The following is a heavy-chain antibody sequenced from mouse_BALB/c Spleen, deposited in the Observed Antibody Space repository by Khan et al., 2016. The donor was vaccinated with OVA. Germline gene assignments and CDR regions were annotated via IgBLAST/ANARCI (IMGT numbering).Heavy chain of an antibody. V-gene: IGHV5-6*01. CDR2: ISSGGDYT. CDR1: GFTFSSYS. CDR3: ARHLTGSFAY. Sequence: EVELVESGGDLVKPGGSLKLSCAASGFTFSSYSMSWVRQTPDKRLEWVATISSGGDYTYYPDSVKGRFTISRDNAKNTLYLQMSSLKSEDTAMYYCARHLTGSFAYWGQGTLVTVSA. D-gene: IGHD4-1*01. J-gene: IGHJ3*01.